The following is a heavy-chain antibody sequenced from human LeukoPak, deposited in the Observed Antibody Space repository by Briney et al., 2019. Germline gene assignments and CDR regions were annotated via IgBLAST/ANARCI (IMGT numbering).Heavy chain of an antibody. Sequence: GRSLRLSCAASGFTFSSYWMSWVRQAPGKGLEWVANIKQDGSEKYYVDSVKGRFTISRDNAQNSLHLQMNSLRAEDTAVYYCARLSSGWYGDFDYWGQGTLVTVSS. V-gene: IGHV3-7*03. CDR2: IKQDGSEK. CDR1: GFTFSSYW. J-gene: IGHJ4*01. D-gene: IGHD6-19*01. CDR3: ARLSSGWYGDFDY.